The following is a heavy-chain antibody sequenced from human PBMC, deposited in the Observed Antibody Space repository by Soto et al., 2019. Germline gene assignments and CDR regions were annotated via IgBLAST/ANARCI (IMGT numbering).Heavy chain of an antibody. CDR1: GFTFSSYA. V-gene: IGHV3-23*01. CDR2: ISGSGGST. J-gene: IGHJ4*02. Sequence: PGGSLRLSCAASGFTFSSYAMSWVRQAPGKGLEWVSTISGSGGSTHYADSVKGRFTISRDNSKNTLYLQMNSLRADDTAVYFCAKDPPYGAGYFDYWGQGTPVTVSS. D-gene: IGHD3-10*01. CDR3: AKDPPYGAGYFDY.